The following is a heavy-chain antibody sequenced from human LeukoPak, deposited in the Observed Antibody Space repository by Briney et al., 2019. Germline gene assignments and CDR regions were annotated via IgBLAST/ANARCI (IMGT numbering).Heavy chain of an antibody. CDR3: AKGPLTAESRADFFDY. V-gene: IGHV3-23*01. J-gene: IGHJ4*02. D-gene: IGHD7-27*01. CDR2: ISGSGGST. Sequence: GGSLRLSCAASGFTFSSYAMSWVRQAPGKGLEWVSAISGSGGSTYYADSVKGRFTISRDNSKNTLYLQMNSLRAEDTAVYYCAKGPLTAESRADFFDYWGQGTLVTVSS. CDR1: GFTFSSYA.